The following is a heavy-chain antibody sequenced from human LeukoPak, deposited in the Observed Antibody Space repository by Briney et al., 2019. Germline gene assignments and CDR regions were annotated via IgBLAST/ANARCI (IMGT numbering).Heavy chain of an antibody. D-gene: IGHD3-3*01. CDR3: AGIDDFWSGLGWFDP. Sequence: SETLSLTCTVSGGSISSYCWSWIRQTTGKGLEWIGYMYYSGSTNYNPSLKSRVTISVDTSKNQFSLKLSSVTAADTAVYYCAGIDDFWSGLGWFDPWGQGTLVTVSS. CDR2: MYYSGST. J-gene: IGHJ5*02. V-gene: IGHV4-59*01. CDR1: GGSISSYC.